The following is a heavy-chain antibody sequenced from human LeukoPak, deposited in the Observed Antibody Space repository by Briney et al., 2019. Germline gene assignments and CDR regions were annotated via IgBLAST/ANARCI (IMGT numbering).Heavy chain of an antibody. Sequence: ASVKVSCKASGYTFTSYGISWVRQAPGQGLEWMGWISAYNGNTNYAQKLQGRVTMTTDTSTSTAYMELRSLRSDDTAVYYCARVDIVGGPAAGSYYYYYYGMDVWGQGTTVTVSS. CDR2: ISAYNGNT. V-gene: IGHV1-18*01. D-gene: IGHD2-2*01. CDR1: GYTFTSYG. J-gene: IGHJ6*02. CDR3: ARVDIVGGPAAGSYYYYYYGMDV.